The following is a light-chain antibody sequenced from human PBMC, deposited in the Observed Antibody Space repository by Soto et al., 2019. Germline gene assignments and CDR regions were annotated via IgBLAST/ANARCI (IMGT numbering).Light chain of an antibody. Sequence: QSVLTQPPSVSGAPGQRVTISCTGSRSNIGAGYDVHWYQQLPGTAPKLLIYGDRNRPSGVPDRFSGSKSGTSASLAITGLQAEDEADDYCQSYDSSLSVSVVFGGGTKLTVL. J-gene: IGLJ2*01. V-gene: IGLV1-40*01. CDR1: RSNIGAGYD. CDR2: GDR. CDR3: QSYDSSLSVSVV.